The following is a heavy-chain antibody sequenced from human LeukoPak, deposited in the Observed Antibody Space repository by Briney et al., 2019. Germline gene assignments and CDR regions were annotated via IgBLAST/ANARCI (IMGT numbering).Heavy chain of an antibody. V-gene: IGHV3-74*01. CDR2: INTEGGST. CDR1: GFTFRSHW. Sequence: PGGSLRLSCAASGFTFRSHWMYWVRQAPGKGLVWVSRINTEGGSTIYADSVKGRFTISRDNAKNTLYLQMNSLRAEDTAAYYCARPGVLQEDAFDIWGQGTMVTVSS. J-gene: IGHJ3*02. D-gene: IGHD2/OR15-2a*01. CDR3: ARPGVLQEDAFDI.